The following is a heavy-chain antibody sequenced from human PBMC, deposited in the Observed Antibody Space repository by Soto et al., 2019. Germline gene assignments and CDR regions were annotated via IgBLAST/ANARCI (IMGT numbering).Heavy chain of an antibody. CDR3: ARGVTLHSSSSRFDY. CDR1: GGSFRDYG. J-gene: IGHJ4*02. D-gene: IGHD6-6*01. CDR2: INHSGST. V-gene: IGHV4-34*01. Sequence: SETKCVTWAVEGGSFRDYGWSWIRQKPGKGLEWIGEINHSGSTNYNPSLKSRVTISVDTSKNQFSLKLSSVTAADTAVYYCARGVTLHSSSSRFDYWGQGTLVTVSS.